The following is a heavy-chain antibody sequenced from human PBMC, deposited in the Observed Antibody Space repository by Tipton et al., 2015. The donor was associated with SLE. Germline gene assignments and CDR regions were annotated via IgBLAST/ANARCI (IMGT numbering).Heavy chain of an antibody. Sequence: TLSLTCTVSGGSISSHYWSWIRQPPGKGLEWIGYIYYSGSTSYSPSLKSRDTISVDTSKNQFSLKLSSVTAADTAVYYCARGLRITMVRGVPFDYWGQGTLVTVSS. CDR3: ARGLRITMVRGVPFDY. CDR1: GGSISSHY. J-gene: IGHJ4*02. D-gene: IGHD3-10*01. V-gene: IGHV4-59*11. CDR2: IYYSGST.